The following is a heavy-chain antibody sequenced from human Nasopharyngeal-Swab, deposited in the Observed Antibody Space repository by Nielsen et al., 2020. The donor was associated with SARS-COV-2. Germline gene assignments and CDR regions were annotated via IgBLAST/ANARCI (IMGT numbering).Heavy chain of an antibody. Sequence: SETLSLTCTVSGDSISNRNYYWGWIRQPPGKGLEWIGTIYYSGDTYYSPSLKSRVTISVDTSKNQFSLRLSSVTAADTALYFCARHTTAWCGTNADPWGQGTLVTVSS. J-gene: IGHJ5*02. V-gene: IGHV4-39*01. CDR3: ARHTTAWCGTNADP. D-gene: IGHD2-8*02. CDR2: IYYSGDT. CDR1: GDSISNRNYY.